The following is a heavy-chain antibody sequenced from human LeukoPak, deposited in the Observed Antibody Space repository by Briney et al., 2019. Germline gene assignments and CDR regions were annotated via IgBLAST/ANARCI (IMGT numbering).Heavy chain of an antibody. D-gene: IGHD2-15*01. CDR2: ISGSGGST. J-gene: IGHJ4*02. CDR1: GFTFSSYA. V-gene: IGHV3-23*01. Sequence: GGSLRLSCAASGFTFSSYAMSWVRQAPGKGLEWVSAISGSGGSTYYADSVKGRFTISRDNSKNTLYLQMNSLRAEDTAAYYCAKEIGYCSGGSCYSGYFDYGGQGTLVTVSA. CDR3: AKEIGYCSGGSCYSGYFDY.